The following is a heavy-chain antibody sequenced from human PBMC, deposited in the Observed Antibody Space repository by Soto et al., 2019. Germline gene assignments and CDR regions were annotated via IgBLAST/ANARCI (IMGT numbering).Heavy chain of an antibody. D-gene: IGHD3-10*01. V-gene: IGHV3-9*01. CDR1: GFTFHDYA. CDR3: AKGRSYYYFDY. J-gene: IGHJ4*02. Sequence: PGGFLRLSCAASGFTFHDYAMHWVRQAPGKGLEWVSSISWNGVRIDYADSVKGRFTISRDNAKNSLYLQMNSLRAEDTALFYCAKGRSYYYFDYWGQGTLVTVSS. CDR2: ISWNGVRI.